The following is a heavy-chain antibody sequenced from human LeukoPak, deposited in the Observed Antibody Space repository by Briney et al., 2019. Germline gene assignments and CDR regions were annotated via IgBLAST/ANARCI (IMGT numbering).Heavy chain of an antibody. V-gene: IGHV3-23*01. CDR3: AKDQCSSTSCQPDY. Sequence: GGSLRLSCAASGFTFSSYAMSWVRQAPGRGLEWVSAISGSGGSTYYADSVKGRFTISRDNSKNTLYLQMNSLRAEDTAVYYCAKDQCSSTSCQPDYWGQGTLVTVSS. CDR1: GFTFSSYA. J-gene: IGHJ4*02. D-gene: IGHD2-2*01. CDR2: ISGSGGST.